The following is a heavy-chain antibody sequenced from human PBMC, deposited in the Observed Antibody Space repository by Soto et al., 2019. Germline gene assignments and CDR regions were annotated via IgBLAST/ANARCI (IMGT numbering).Heavy chain of an antibody. CDR3: ARGGSSSDNGMDV. J-gene: IGHJ6*02. CDR2: MSSRSLTI. Sequence: EVQLVESGGGLGQPGGSLRVSCAASGFTFSTYSMNWVRQAPGKGLEWVSYMSSRSLTIYYTDSVKGRFTISRDNAKNSLYLQMNSLRDEDTAVYYCARGGSSSDNGMDVWGQGTTVTVSS. D-gene: IGHD6-6*01. CDR1: GFTFSTYS. V-gene: IGHV3-48*02.